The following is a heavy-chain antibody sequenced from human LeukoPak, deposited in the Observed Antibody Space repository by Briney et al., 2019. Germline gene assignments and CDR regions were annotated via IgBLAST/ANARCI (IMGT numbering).Heavy chain of an antibody. CDR1: GGSITTYY. V-gene: IGHV4-59*01. D-gene: IGHD3-10*01. CDR2: IYSSGST. J-gene: IGHJ5*02. Sequence: SETLSLTCTVSGGSITTYYWSWIRQPPGKGLEWIGYIYSSGSTDYNPSLQNRVTISLDTSKNQFSLKLSSVTAADTAVYYCARGGQEGESWSWFDPWGQGTWSPSPQ. CDR3: ARGGQEGESWSWFDP.